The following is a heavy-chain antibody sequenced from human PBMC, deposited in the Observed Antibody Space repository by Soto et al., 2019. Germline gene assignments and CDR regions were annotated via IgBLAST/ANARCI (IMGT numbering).Heavy chain of an antibody. CDR3: ARGPDRSGFYLFDY. V-gene: IGHV1-69*13. CDR1: GGTFSNHA. Sequence: SVKVSCKTSGGTFSNHALSWVRQAPGQGPEWMGGIIPLSGTTNYAPKFQGRVTITADESMTTAYMELSSLRYADTAVYYCARGPDRSGFYLFDYWGQATLVTVSS. CDR2: IIPLSGTT. J-gene: IGHJ4*02. D-gene: IGHD3-22*01.